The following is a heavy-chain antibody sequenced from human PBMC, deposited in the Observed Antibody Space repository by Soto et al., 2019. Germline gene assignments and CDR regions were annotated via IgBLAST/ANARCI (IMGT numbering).Heavy chain of an antibody. V-gene: IGHV3-30-3*01. J-gene: IGHJ4*02. CDR2: ISYDGGNE. CDR3: VRVRSSLSSCYLALDS. CDR1: GFTFSTYA. Sequence: PGGSLRLSCAASGFTFSTYAMTWVRQAPGKGLEWVAFISYDGGNEYYADSVKGRFTISRDNSKNTLYLQMNSLRAEDTAVYYCVRVRSSLSSCYLALDSWGQGTLVTVSS. D-gene: IGHD3-22*01.